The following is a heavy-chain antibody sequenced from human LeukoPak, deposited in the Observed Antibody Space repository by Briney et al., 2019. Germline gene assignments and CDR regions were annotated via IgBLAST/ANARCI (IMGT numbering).Heavy chain of an antibody. CDR2: ISSSSSYI. V-gene: IGHV3-21*01. CDR3: ARVNGQQLARGPFDY. Sequence: PGGSLRLSCAASGFTFSTYTMNWVRQAPGKGLEWVSSISSSSSYIYYADSVKGRFTISRDNAKNSLYLQMNSLRAEDTAVYYCARVNGQQLARGPFDYWGQGTLVTVSS. CDR1: GFTFSTYT. D-gene: IGHD6-13*01. J-gene: IGHJ4*02.